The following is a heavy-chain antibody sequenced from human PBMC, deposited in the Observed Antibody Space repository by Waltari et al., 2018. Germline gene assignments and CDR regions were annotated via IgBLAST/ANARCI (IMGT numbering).Heavy chain of an antibody. V-gene: IGHV1-2*02. CDR2: VNPDTGNA. D-gene: IGHD6-6*01. Sequence: QVLLVQSGAEVTKPGASVKVSCKASGYIFTNYYLHWVRQAPGQGPEWMGWVNPDTGNANYAHNFRGRVTMTWDTSINTAFMDLSGLKSDDTAVYYCARDRTTMAARPGDYWGQGTLVTVSS. J-gene: IGHJ4*02. CDR1: GYIFTNYY. CDR3: ARDRTTMAARPGDY.